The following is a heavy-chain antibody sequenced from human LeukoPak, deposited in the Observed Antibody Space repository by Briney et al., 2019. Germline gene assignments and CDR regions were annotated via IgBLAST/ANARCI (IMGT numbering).Heavy chain of an antibody. CDR2: INHSGST. Sequence: SETLSLTCAVYGGSFSGYYWSWIRQPPGKGLEWIGEINHSGSTNYNPSLKSRVTISVDTSKNQFSLKLSSVTAADTAVYYCARFIGAQWELRRGPYNWFDPWGQGTLVTVSS. J-gene: IGHJ5*02. D-gene: IGHD1-26*01. V-gene: IGHV4-34*01. CDR3: ARFIGAQWELRRGPYNWFDP. CDR1: GGSFSGYY.